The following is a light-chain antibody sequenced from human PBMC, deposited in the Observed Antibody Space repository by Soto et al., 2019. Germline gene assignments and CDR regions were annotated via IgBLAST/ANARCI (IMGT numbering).Light chain of an antibody. V-gene: IGKV1-5*01. CDR2: DAS. CDR3: QQYSSHCT. CDR1: RSISNW. J-gene: IGKJ1*01. Sequence: DIQMTQSPSTLSAYVGDRVTLTFRSSRSISNWLAWYQQKPGKAPKLLIYDASSLQIEVPSRFSGSGSGTEFTLTISSLNPDDFATSYCQQYSSHCTFGKGTKVDIK.